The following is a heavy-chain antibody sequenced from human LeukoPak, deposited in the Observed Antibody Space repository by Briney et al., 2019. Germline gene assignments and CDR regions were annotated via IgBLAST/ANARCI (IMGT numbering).Heavy chain of an antibody. CDR1: GFTFSSYA. Sequence: GGSLRLSCAASGFTFSSYAMHWVRQAPGKGLEWVAVISYDGSNKYYADSVKGRFTISRDNSKNTLYLQMNSLRAEDTAVYYCAKDMYYYGSGSYEKFDPWGQGTLVTVSS. CDR3: AKDMYYYGSGSYEKFDP. J-gene: IGHJ5*02. CDR2: ISYDGSNK. D-gene: IGHD3-10*01. V-gene: IGHV3-30*04.